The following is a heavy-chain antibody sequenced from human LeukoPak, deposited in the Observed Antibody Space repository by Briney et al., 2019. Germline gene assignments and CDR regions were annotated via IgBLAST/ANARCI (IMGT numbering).Heavy chain of an antibody. CDR1: GGTFISYA. J-gene: IGHJ6*02. Sequence: SVKVSCKASGGTFISYAISWVRQAPGQGLEWMGGIIPIFGTANYAQKFQGRVTITADESTSTAYMELSSLRSEDTAVYYCVQKASRGYYYGMDVWGQGTTVTVSS. CDR3: VQKASRGYYYGMDV. CDR2: IIPIFGTA. V-gene: IGHV1-69*13.